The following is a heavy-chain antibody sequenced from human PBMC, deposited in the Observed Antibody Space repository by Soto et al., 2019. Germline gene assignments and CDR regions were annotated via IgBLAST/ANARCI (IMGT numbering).Heavy chain of an antibody. CDR2: ISAYNDNT. V-gene: IGHV1-18*01. J-gene: IGHJ6*02. CDR1: GYTFTNYG. CDR3: AREGYYYGSGSYSPPRYYGMDV. D-gene: IGHD3-10*01. Sequence: QIQLVQSGAEVKKAGASVKVSCKASGYTFTNYGISWVRQALGQGLEWMGWISAYNDNTNYAKKFQGRVTLTTDTSTRTAYMALRSMTSDDTAVYYCAREGYYYGSGSYSPPRYYGMDVWGQGTTVTVFS.